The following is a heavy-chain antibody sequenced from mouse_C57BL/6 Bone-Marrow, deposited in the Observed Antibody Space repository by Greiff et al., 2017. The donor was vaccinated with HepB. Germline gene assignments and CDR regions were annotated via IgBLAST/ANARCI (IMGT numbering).Heavy chain of an antibody. V-gene: IGHV1-19*01. CDR1: GYTFTDYY. CDR3: ALYYYGSSLY. J-gene: IGHJ2*01. CDR2: INPYNGGT. Sequence: VQLQQSGPVLVKPGASVKMSCKASGYTFTDYYMNWVKQSHGKSLEWIGVINPYNGGTSYNQKFKGKATLTVDKSSSTAYMELNSLTSEDSAVYYCALYYYGSSLYWGQGTTLTVSS. D-gene: IGHD1-1*01.